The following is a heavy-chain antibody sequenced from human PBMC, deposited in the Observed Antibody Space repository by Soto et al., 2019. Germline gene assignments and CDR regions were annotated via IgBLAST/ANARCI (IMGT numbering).Heavy chain of an antibody. Sequence: EVQLVESGGGLVKPGGSLRLSCAASGFTFSSYSMNWVRQAPGKGLEWVSSISSSSSYIYYADSVKGRFTISRDNAKNSLYLQMNSLRAEDTAVSYCARDRRTAYYYDSSGYWGSFDPWGQGTLVTVSS. V-gene: IGHV3-21*01. J-gene: IGHJ5*02. CDR3: ARDRRTAYYYDSSGYWGSFDP. D-gene: IGHD3-22*01. CDR1: GFTFSSYS. CDR2: ISSSSSYI.